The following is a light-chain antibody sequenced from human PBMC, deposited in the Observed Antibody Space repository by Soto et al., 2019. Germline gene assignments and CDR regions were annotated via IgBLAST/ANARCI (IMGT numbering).Light chain of an antibody. V-gene: IGKV3-15*01. CDR2: GAS. Sequence: EIVLTQSPATLSVFPGEKATLSCGSSQSVSNTLAWYHQKPGQAPRPLIYGASTRATGVPARFSGSGSGTEFTLTISSLQSEYSAIYYCQQYSSWPFSVCPGTKVAIE. CDR3: QQYSSWPFS. J-gene: IGKJ3*01. CDR1: QSVSNT.